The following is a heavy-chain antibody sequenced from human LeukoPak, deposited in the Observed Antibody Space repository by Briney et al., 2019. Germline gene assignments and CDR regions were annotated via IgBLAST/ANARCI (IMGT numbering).Heavy chain of an antibody. CDR2: IYHSGST. Sequence: SQTLSLTCTVSGGSISSGGYYWSWIRQPPGKGLEWIGSIYHSGSTYYNPSLKSRVTISVDTSKNQFSLKLSSVTAADTAVYYCARHYTYGSRSVDYWGQGTLVTVSS. CDR3: ARHYTYGSRSVDY. CDR1: GGSISSGGYY. D-gene: IGHD5-18*01. J-gene: IGHJ4*02. V-gene: IGHV4-39*01.